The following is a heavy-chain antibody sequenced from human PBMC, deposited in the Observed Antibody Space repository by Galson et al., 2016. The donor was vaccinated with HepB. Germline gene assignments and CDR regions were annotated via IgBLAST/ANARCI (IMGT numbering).Heavy chain of an antibody. CDR2: IWYDGNNK. CDR3: ARGGLMDYYYHGMDV. J-gene: IGHJ6*02. D-gene: IGHD2-8*01. V-gene: IGHV3-33*01. CDR1: GFSFSSYG. Sequence: SLRLSCAAPGFSFSSYGMHWVRQAPGKGLEWVVVIWYDGNNKYYGDSVKDRFTISRDNSKNTLYLQMNSLRVDDTAVYYCARGGLMDYYYHGMDVWGQGTTVIVSS.